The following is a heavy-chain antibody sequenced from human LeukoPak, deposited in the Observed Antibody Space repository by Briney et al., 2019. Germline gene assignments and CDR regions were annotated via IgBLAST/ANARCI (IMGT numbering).Heavy chain of an antibody. J-gene: IGHJ3*02. Sequence: GGSLRLSCAASGFTFDDYGMSWVRQAPGKGLEWVSGINWNGGSTGYADSMKGRFTISRDNAKNSLYLQMNSLRAEDTALYYCARDRPIAARHDAFDIWGQGTMVTVSS. V-gene: IGHV3-20*04. CDR3: ARDRPIAARHDAFDI. CDR2: INWNGGST. D-gene: IGHD6-6*01. CDR1: GFTFDDYG.